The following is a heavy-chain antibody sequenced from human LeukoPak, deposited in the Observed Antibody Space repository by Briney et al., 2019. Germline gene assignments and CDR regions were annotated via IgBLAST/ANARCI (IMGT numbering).Heavy chain of an antibody. D-gene: IGHD5-12*01. J-gene: IGHJ4*02. CDR1: RYTFTGYY. Sequence: ASVKVSCKASRYTFTGYYMHWVRQAPGQGLEWMGWINPNSGGTNYAQKFQGRVTMTRDTSISTAYMELSRLRSDDTAVYYCASRTGYSGYEGLDYWGQGTLVTVSS. V-gene: IGHV1-2*02. CDR3: ASRTGYSGYEGLDY. CDR2: INPNSGGT.